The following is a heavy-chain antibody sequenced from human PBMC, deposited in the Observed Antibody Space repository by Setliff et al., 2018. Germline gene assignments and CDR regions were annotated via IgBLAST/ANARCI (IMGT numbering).Heavy chain of an antibody. J-gene: IGHJ4*02. CDR2: INWDGRTT. Sequence: GSLRLSCAASGFTFNRHGMNWVRQVPGKGLEWVSTINWDGRTTGYRDSVKGRFTISRDNTKKSLYLQMDSLRAEDTAVYYCARVPPRDQAFDYWGQGTLVTVSS. CDR3: ARVPPRDQAFDY. CDR1: GFTFNRHG. D-gene: IGHD2-21*02. V-gene: IGHV3-20*04.